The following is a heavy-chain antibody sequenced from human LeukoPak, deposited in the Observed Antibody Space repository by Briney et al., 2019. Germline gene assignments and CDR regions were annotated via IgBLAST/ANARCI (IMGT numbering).Heavy chain of an antibody. CDR2: IYYSGST. CDR3: AIGGSSGYSLLYYFDY. D-gene: IGHD3-22*01. Sequence: SETLSLTCTVSGGSISSSSYYWGWIRQPPGKGLAWIGSIYYSGSTYYNPSLKSRVTISVDTSKNQFSLKLSSVTAADTAVYYCAIGGSSGYSLLYYFDYWGQGTLVTVSS. V-gene: IGHV4-39*01. CDR1: GGSISSSSYY. J-gene: IGHJ4*02.